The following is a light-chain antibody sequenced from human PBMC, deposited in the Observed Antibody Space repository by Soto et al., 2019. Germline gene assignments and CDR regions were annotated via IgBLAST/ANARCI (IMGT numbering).Light chain of an antibody. CDR2: WAS. CDR1: QSVLYSSNNKNY. CDR3: QQYYSTLT. J-gene: IGKJ4*01. Sequence: IVMTQSPDSLGVSLGERATINCKSSQSVLYSSNNKNYLAWYQQKPGQPPKLLIYWASTRESGVPDRFRGSGSGTDCTLSISSRQAEDVAVYYCQQYYSTLTFVGGTKVDNK. V-gene: IGKV4-1*01.